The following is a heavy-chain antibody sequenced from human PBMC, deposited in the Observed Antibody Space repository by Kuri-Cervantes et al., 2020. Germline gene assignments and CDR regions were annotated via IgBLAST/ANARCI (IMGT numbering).Heavy chain of an antibody. CDR3: ARAGPGNTMVRGVITRPRYFDY. V-gene: IGHV4-59*01. CDR2: IYYSGST. J-gene: IGHJ4*02. D-gene: IGHD3-10*01. Sequence: PGKGLEWIGYIYYSGSTNYNPSLKSRVTISVDTSKNQFSLKLSSVTAADTAVYYFARAGPGNTMVRGVITRPRYFDYWGQGTLVTVSS.